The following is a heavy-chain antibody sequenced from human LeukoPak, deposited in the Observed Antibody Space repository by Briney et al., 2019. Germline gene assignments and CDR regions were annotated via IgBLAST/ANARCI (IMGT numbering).Heavy chain of an antibody. CDR3: AKETLGGEFDY. V-gene: IGHV3-9*01. CDR1: GFTFDDYA. J-gene: IGHJ4*02. CDR2: ISWNSGSI. D-gene: IGHD3-16*01. Sequence: PGGSLRLSCAASGFTFDDYAMHWVRQAPGKGLEWVSGISWNSGSIGYADSVKGRFTISRDNAKNSLYLQMNSLRAGDTALYYCAKETLGGEFDYWGQGTLVTVSS.